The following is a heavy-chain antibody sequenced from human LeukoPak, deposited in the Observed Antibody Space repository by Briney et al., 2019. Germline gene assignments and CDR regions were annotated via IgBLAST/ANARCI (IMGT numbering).Heavy chain of an antibody. CDR2: IYISGST. CDR3: ARDLDSSSSYYYHYMDV. CDR1: GGSISSGGYY. D-gene: IGHD6-6*01. Sequence: SQTLSLTCTVSGGSISSGGYYWSWIRQPAGKGLEWIGRIYISGSTNYNPSLKSRVTISVDTSKNQFSLKLSSVTAADTAVYYCARDLDSSSSYYYHYMDVWGKGTTVTVSS. J-gene: IGHJ6*03. V-gene: IGHV4-61*02.